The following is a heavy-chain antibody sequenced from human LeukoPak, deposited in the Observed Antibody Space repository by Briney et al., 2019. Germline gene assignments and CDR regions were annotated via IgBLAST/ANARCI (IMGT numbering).Heavy chain of an antibody. Sequence: ASVKVSCKASGYTFTSYDINWVRQATGQGLEWMGWMNPNSGNTGDAQKFQGRVTMTRNTSISTAYMELSSLRSEDTAVYYCAKDPPEFDWLPSDYYYYGMDVWGQGTTVTVSS. V-gene: IGHV1-8*01. D-gene: IGHD3-9*01. CDR2: MNPNSGNT. J-gene: IGHJ6*02. CDR1: GYTFTSYD. CDR3: AKDPPEFDWLPSDYYYYGMDV.